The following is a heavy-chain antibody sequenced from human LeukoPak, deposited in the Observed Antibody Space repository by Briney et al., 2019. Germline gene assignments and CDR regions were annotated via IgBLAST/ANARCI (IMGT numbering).Heavy chain of an antibody. CDR2: ISSTSSYT. CDR3: ARVRQYYDILTGYYSDY. D-gene: IGHD3-9*01. J-gene: IGHJ4*02. V-gene: IGHV3-11*06. Sequence: PGGSLRLSCAAFGFTFSDYYMSWIRQAPGKGLEWISYISSTSSYTNYADSVKGRFTISRDNAKNSLYLQMNSLRAEDTAVYYCARVRQYYDILTGYYSDYWGQGTLVTVSS. CDR1: GFTFSDYY.